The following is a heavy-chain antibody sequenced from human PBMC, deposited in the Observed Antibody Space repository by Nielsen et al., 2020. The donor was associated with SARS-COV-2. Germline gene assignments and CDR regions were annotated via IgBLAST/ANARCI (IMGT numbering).Heavy chain of an antibody. CDR2: IHYSGSS. D-gene: IGHD2-2*01. J-gene: IGHJ6*03. V-gene: IGHV4-31*02. Sequence: WLRQPPGKGLEWIGYIHYSGSSYHNPSLKSRVSMSVDTSKNQFSLNLSSVTAADTAVYYCARGPAPKPVPLGYCSSTSCLGYYYYMDVWGKGTTVTVSS. CDR3: ARGPAPKPVPLGYCSSTSCLGYYYYMDV.